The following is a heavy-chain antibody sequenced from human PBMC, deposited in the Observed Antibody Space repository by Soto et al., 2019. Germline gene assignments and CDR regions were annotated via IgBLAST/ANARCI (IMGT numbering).Heavy chain of an antibody. CDR1: GFTFSSYW. CDR2: INSDGSST. V-gene: IGHV3-74*01. Sequence: GSLRLSCAASGFTFSSYWMHWVRQAPGKGLVWVSRINSDGSSTSYADSVKGRFTISRDNAKNTLYLQMNSLRAEDTAVYYCARDSIFGVVLPPHWFDPWGQGTLVTVSS. D-gene: IGHD3-3*01. J-gene: IGHJ5*02. CDR3: ARDSIFGVVLPPHWFDP.